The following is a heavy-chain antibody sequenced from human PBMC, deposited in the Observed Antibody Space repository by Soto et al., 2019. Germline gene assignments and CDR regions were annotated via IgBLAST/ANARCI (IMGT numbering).Heavy chain of an antibody. CDR3: ARAIVVTIGGMDA. CDR2: IYYSGST. CDR1: GGSISSADYY. Sequence: LSLTCTVSGGSISSADYYWSWVRQPPGKGLEWIGYIYYSGSTFFNPSLRSRVTISKDTSRNQFSLRLNSVTAADTAVYYCARAIVVTIGGMDAWGQGTTVTVSS. J-gene: IGHJ6*02. D-gene: IGHD5-12*01. V-gene: IGHV4-30-4*01.